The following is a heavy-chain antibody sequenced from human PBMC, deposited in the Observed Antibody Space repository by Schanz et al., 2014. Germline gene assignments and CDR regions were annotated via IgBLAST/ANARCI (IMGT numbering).Heavy chain of an antibody. V-gene: IGHV3-48*02. J-gene: IGHJ4*02. D-gene: IGHD1-26*01. CDR1: GFTFSSHS. CDR2: ISGSGNTI. Sequence: DVQLVDSGGDLVQPGGSLRLSCVASGFTFSSHSMNWVRQAPGQGLEWLSYISGSGNTIYYADSVKGRFTISRDNAKNSLSLQMDRLRDEDTAVYYCARRYSGRYCFDYWGQGTLVAVSS. CDR3: ARRYSGRYCFDY.